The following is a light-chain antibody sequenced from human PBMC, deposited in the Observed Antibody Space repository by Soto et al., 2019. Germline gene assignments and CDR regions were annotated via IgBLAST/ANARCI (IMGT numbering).Light chain of an antibody. V-gene: IGLV2-23*02. CDR3: CSYAGSLCV. J-gene: IGLJ1*01. CDR2: EVS. CDR1: SIDVGSYNL. Sequence: QSVLTQPASVSGSPGQSITISCTGTSIDVGSYNLVSWYQQRPGKAPKLMIYEVSKRPSGVSNRFSGSKSGNTASLTISGLQAEDEADYYCCSYAGSLCVFGTGTKVTVL.